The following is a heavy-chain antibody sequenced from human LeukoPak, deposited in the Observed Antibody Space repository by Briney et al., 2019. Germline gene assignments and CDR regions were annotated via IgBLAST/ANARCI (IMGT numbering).Heavy chain of an antibody. CDR3: GRGEVGEFDH. J-gene: IGHJ4*02. Sequence: SETLSLTCTVSGYSITRGYNWGWVRQSPGKGLEWIASISHAGDTYYNPSLKSRVTISVDTSKNHFSLNLASVPAPDTAVYFCGRGEVGEFDHWGQGTLVTVSS. CDR1: GYSITRGYN. D-gene: IGHD1-26*01. V-gene: IGHV4-38-2*02. CDR2: ISHAGDT.